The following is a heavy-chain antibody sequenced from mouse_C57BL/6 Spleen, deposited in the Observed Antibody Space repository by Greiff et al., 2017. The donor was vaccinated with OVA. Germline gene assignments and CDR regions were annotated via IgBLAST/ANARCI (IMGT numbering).Heavy chain of an antibody. Sequence: EVMLVESGGDLVKPGGSLKLSCAASGFTFSSYGMSWVRQTPDKRLEWVATISSGGSYTYYPDSVKGRFTISRDNAKNTLYLQMSSLKSEDTAMYYCARHSYYYGSLDYWGQGTSVTVSS. CDR1: GFTFSSYG. J-gene: IGHJ4*01. V-gene: IGHV5-6*01. CDR2: ISSGGSYT. D-gene: IGHD1-1*01. CDR3: ARHSYYYGSLDY.